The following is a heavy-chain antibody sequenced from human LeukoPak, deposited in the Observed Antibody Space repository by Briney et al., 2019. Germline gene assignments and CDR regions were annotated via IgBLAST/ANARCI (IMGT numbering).Heavy chain of an antibody. CDR3: ASDSYDFWSGYSARAGFDY. CDR1: GDSVSSNIGA. V-gene: IGHV6-1*01. J-gene: IGHJ4*02. D-gene: IGHD3-3*01. Sequence: SQTLSLTCVISGDSVSSNIGAWNWIRQSPSRGLEWLGRTYYRSKWHYDYGASVNSRIAINPATSKNQFSLQLNSVTPEDTAVYYCASDSYDFWSGYSARAGFDYWGQGILVTVSS. CDR2: TYYRSKWHY.